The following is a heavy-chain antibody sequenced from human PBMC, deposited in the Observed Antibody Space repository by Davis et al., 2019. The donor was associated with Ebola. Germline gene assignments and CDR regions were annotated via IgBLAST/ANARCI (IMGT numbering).Heavy chain of an antibody. CDR1: GFTFSSYS. D-gene: IGHD5/OR15-5a*01. J-gene: IGHJ2*01. V-gene: IGHV3-53*04. CDR2: IYSGGST. Sequence: GGSLRLSCAASGFTFSSYSMNWVRQAPGKGLEWVSVIYSGGSTYYADSVKGRFTISRHNSKNTLYLQMNSLRAEDTAVYYCARDSRSTNVDWYFDLWGRGTLVTVSS. CDR3: ARDSRSTNVDWYFDL.